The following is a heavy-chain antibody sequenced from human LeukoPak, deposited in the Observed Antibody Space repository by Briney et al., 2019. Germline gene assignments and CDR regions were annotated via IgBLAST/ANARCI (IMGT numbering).Heavy chain of an antibody. Sequence: GGSLRLSCAASGFTFSTYAMTWVRQDPGRRLEWISLISRSGDRTLYADSVKGRFTISRDNSKNTLFLQMNSLSSGDTGVYYCAKVLRVGLPEHLEEWGQGTLVTVSS. D-gene: IGHD3-16*01. CDR1: GFTFSTYA. CDR2: ISRSGDRT. J-gene: IGHJ1*01. CDR3: AKVLRVGLPEHLEE. V-gene: IGHV3-23*01.